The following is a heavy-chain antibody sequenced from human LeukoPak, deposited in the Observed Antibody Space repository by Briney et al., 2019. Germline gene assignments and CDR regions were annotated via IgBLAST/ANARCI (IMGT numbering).Heavy chain of an antibody. CDR2: IKSKVDGGTT. CDR3: LVGSDFDY. D-gene: IGHD6-25*01. CDR1: GFTFSNGW. V-gene: IGHV3-15*01. Sequence: GSLRLSCAASGFTFSNGWMSWVRQAPGKGLEWVSRIKSKVDGGTTDYAAPVKGRFTISRDDSQNTLYLQMNSLKTEDTAVYYCLVGSDFDYWGQGTLVTVSS. J-gene: IGHJ4*02.